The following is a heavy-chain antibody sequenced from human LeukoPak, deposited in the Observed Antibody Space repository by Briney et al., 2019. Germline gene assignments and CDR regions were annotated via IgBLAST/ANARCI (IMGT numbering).Heavy chain of an antibody. CDR3: AHGRYTGWSFYYFDY. J-gene: IGHJ4*02. Sequence: SGPTLVQPTPTLTLTFTFAGFSPSSSGVGVGWIRQPPGKALERLPLIYWDDDKRYSPSLKDRLTVTKDTPNNQVVLTMTNVDPVDTATYYCAHGRYTGWSFYYFDYWGQGTLVTVSS. CDR1: GFSPSSSGVG. V-gene: IGHV2-5*02. CDR2: IYWDDDK. D-gene: IGHD6-19*01.